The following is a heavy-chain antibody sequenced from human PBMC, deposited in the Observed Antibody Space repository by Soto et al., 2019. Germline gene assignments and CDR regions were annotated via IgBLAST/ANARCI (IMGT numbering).Heavy chain of an antibody. CDR3: ASAPTGATIDLIDYYYYYMDV. J-gene: IGHJ6*03. Sequence: GGSLRLSCAASGFTVSSNYMSWVRQAPGKGLEWVSVIYSGGSTYYADSVKGRFTISRDNSKNTVYLQMNSLRAEDTAVYYCASAPTGATIDLIDYYYYYMDVWGKGTTVTVSS. V-gene: IGHV3-66*01. CDR2: IYSGGST. D-gene: IGHD5-12*01. CDR1: GFTVSSNY.